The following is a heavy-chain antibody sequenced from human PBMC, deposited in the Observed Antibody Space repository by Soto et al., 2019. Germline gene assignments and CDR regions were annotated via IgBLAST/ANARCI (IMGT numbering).Heavy chain of an antibody. V-gene: IGHV1-2*02. CDR2: INPNNGGT. CDR1: GYTFIGYY. CDR3: ARRRGNYPITEFLQY. D-gene: IGHD3-10*01. J-gene: IGHJ1*01. Sequence: QVRLVQSGAEVKRPGASVRVSCETSGYTFIGYYVHWMRQAPGQGLEWMGWINPNNGGTKYSQKLQGRVTMTRDTSINTAYMELSRLTTDDTAVYYCARRRGNYPITEFLQYWGQGTLVTVSS.